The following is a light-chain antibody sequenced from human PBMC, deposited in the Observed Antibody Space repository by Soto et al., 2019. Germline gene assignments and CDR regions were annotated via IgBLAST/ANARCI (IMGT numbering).Light chain of an antibody. CDR1: QSAHNN. CDR2: LTS. J-gene: IGKJ4*01. V-gene: IGKV3-15*01. CDR3: QQYQWWPIT. Sequence: EIVMTQSPATLSVSPGERATLSCRASQSAHNNLAWYQQKPGQAPRLLIYLTSTRATGVPARFSGSGSGTDFTLTISSLQSEDFTFYYCQQYQWWPITFVGGTKVEIK.